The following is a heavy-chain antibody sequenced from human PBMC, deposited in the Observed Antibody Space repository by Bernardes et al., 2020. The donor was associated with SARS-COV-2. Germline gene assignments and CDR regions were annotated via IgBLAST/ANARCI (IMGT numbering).Heavy chain of an antibody. Sequence: SLRLSCAASGFTVSAYWMHWVRQVPGEGLVWVSRINEDGSVTNYADSVKGRFTISRDIANNKIYLQMNSLRAEDTAVYYCARDFGGNSDYWGQGTLVTVSS. V-gene: IGHV3-74*01. D-gene: IGHD2-15*01. CDR3: ARDFGGNSDY. J-gene: IGHJ4*02. CDR1: GFTVSAYW. CDR2: INEDGSVT.